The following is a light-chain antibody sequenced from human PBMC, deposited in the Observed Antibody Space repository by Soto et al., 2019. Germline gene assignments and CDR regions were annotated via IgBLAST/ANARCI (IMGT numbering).Light chain of an antibody. V-gene: IGKV1-33*01. CDR3: QQYNNLPLT. CDR2: DVS. J-gene: IGKJ4*01. Sequence: DIQMTQSPSSLSASVGDRVTITCQASHDINNFLSWYQQKPGKAPHLLIYDVSKLEVGVPSRFSGSGSGTDFTFTISSLQPEDIAIYYCQQYNNLPLTFGGGTRVELK. CDR1: HDINNF.